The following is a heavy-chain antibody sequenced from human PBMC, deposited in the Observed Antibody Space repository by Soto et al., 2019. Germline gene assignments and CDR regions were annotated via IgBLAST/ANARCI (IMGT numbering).Heavy chain of an antibody. V-gene: IGHV4-34*01. CDR1: GGSFSGYY. Sequence: QVQLQQWGAGLLKPSETLSLTCAVYGGSFSGYYWSWIRQPPGKGLEWIGEINHSGSTNYNPSLKSRVTISVDTSKNQFSLKLSSVTAADTAVYYCARGDCSSTSCYFEYQRHPYSYMDVWGKGTTVTVSS. CDR2: INHSGST. J-gene: IGHJ6*03. D-gene: IGHD2-2*01. CDR3: ARGDCSSTSCYFEYQRHPYSYMDV.